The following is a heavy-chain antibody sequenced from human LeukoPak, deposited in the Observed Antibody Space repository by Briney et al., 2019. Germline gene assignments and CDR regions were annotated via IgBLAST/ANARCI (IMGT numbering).Heavy chain of an antibody. CDR1: GGSFSGYY. CDR2: INHSGST. D-gene: IGHD3-10*01. CDR3: ARGFSYWSGGPAYYMDV. J-gene: IGHJ6*03. Sequence: SETLSLTCAVYGGSFSGYYWSWIRQPPGKGLEWIGEINHSGSTNYNPSLKSRVTISVDTSKNQFSLKLSSVTAADTAVSYFARGFSYWSGGPAYYMDVRGKGTTVTVSS. V-gene: IGHV4-34*01.